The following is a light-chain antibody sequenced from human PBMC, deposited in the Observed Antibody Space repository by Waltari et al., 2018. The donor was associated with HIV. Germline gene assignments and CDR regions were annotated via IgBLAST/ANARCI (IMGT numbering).Light chain of an antibody. CDR1: QFINNH. CDR3: QHTDSSPFT. J-gene: IGKJ3*01. Sequence: DIQMTQSPSSLSTSVGDRVTLTCRASQFINNHLNWYQQKPGKAPRLLISAASSLQSGVPSRFSGSGSGTDFTLTISDLQPEDFATYYCQHTDSSPFTFGPGTKVQIK. V-gene: IGKV1-39*01. CDR2: AAS.